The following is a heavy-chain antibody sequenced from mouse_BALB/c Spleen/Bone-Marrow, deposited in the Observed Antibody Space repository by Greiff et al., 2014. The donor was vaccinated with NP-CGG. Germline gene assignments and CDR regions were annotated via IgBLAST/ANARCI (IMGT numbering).Heavy chain of an antibody. CDR3: AKNYYGYAMAY. CDR1: GYSFSSYY. D-gene: IGHD1-1*01. J-gene: IGHJ4*01. V-gene: IGHV1S135*01. Sequence: VQLQQSGPELMKPGASVKISCKASGYSFSSYYIHWVKQSHGKSLEWIGYIDPFNGGISYNQKFKGKATLTEDKSSSTAYMHCSSLTSEASAFYYCAKNYYGYAMAYWGQGTSVTVSA. CDR2: IDPFNGGI.